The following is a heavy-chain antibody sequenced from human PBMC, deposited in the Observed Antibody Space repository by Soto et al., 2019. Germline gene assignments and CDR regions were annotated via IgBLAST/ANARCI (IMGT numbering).Heavy chain of an antibody. Sequence: ASVKVSCKASGYTFTSYGISWVRQAPGQGLEWMGWISAYNGNTSYAQKLQGRVTMTTDTSTSTAYMELRSLRSDDTAVYYCARVSLNYDILTGYYSGRYGMDVWGQGTTVTVSS. CDR3: ARVSLNYDILTGYYSGRYGMDV. CDR2: ISAYNGNT. D-gene: IGHD3-9*01. V-gene: IGHV1-18*04. CDR1: GYTFTSYG. J-gene: IGHJ6*02.